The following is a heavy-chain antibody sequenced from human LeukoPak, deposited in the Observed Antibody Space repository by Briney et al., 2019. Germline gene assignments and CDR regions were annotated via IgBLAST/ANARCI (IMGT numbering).Heavy chain of an antibody. CDR2: INPNSGGT. CDR1: GYTFTGYY. J-gene: IGHJ4*02. V-gene: IGHV1-2*02. Sequence: ASVKVSCKASGYTFTGYYMHWVRQAHGQGLEWMGWINPNSGGTNYAQKFQGRVTMTRDTSISTAYMELSRLRSDDTAVYYCARDNTVAGSIDYWGQGTLVTVSS. D-gene: IGHD6-19*01. CDR3: ARDNTVAGSIDY.